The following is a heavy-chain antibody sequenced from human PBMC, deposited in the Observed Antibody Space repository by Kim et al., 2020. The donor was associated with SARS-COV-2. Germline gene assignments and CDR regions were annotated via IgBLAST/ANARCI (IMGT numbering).Heavy chain of an antibody. J-gene: IGHJ4*02. D-gene: IGHD6-13*01. V-gene: IGHV1-3*01. CDR3: AIISGSTAAATGY. Sequence: KYSQKFQGRVTITRDTSAGTAYMGLSSLRSEDTAVYYCAIISGSTAAATGYWGQGTLVTVSS.